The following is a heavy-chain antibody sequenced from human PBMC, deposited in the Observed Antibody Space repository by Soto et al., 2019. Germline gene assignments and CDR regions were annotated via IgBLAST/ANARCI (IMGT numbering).Heavy chain of an antibody. D-gene: IGHD3-10*01. Sequence: EVQLVETGGGLIQPGGSLRLSCAASGLTVSSNYMNWVRQAPGKGLEWVSVLYSGGSTHYAGSVKGRFIISRDNSKNRVYLQMNSLRAEDTAVYYCARDRPGDEGDAFDIWGHGTMVTVSS. CDR3: ARDRPGDEGDAFDI. V-gene: IGHV3-53*02. J-gene: IGHJ3*02. CDR1: GLTVSSNY. CDR2: LYSGGST.